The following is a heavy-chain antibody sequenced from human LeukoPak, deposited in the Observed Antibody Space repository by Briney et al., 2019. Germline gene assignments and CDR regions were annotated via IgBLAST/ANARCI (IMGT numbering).Heavy chain of an antibody. V-gene: IGHV1-2*02. J-gene: IGHJ4*02. D-gene: IGHD5-12*01. CDR1: GYTFTGYY. CDR2: INPNSGGT. Sequence: ASVKVSCKASGYTFTGYYMHWVRQAPGQGLEWMGWINPNSGGTNYAQKFQGRVTMTRDTSISTAYMELSRLRSDDTAVYYCARVLKNSGYDFSLSGYWGQGTLVTVSS. CDR3: ARVLKNSGYDFSLSGY.